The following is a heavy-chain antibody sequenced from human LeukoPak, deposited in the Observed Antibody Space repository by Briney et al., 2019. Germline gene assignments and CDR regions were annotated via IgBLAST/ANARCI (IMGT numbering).Heavy chain of an antibody. Sequence: SETLSLTCAVYGGPFSGYYWSWIRQPPGKGLEWMGEINHSGSTNYNPSLKSRVTISVDTSKNQFSLKLSSVTAADTAVYYCARRYYDFWSGTKNWFDPWGQGTLVTVSS. D-gene: IGHD3-3*01. CDR2: INHSGST. V-gene: IGHV4-34*01. J-gene: IGHJ5*02. CDR1: GGPFSGYY. CDR3: ARRYYDFWSGTKNWFDP.